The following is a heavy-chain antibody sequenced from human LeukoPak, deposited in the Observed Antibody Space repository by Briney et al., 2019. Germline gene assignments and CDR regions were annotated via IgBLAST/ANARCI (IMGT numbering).Heavy chain of an antibody. CDR3: VRERALVRGAGNDLDY. J-gene: IGHJ4*02. CDR2: TYYRSKWHF. CDR1: GDSVSSNNAT. Sequence: SQTLSLTCAITGDSVSSNNATWNWIRQSPSRGLEWVGRTYYRSKWHFDYAVSVKSRATVNPDTSKNQFSLQLNSVTPEDTAVYYCVRERALVRGAGNDLDYWGQGTLVTVSS. V-gene: IGHV6-1*01. D-gene: IGHD3-10*01.